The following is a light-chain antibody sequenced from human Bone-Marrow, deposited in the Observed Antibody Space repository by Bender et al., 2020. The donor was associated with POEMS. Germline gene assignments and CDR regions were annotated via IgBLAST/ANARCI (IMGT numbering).Light chain of an antibody. CDR2: EVS. CDR1: SSDVGGYNH. Sequence: QSALTQPASVSGSPGQSITISCTGTSSDVGGYNHVSWYQHHPGKAPKLMIYEVSNRPSGVSDRFSGSKSGNTASLTISGLQAEDEADYYCGSYAGSSTGVFGGGTKLTVL. CDR3: GSYAGSSTGV. V-gene: IGLV2-14*01. J-gene: IGLJ3*02.